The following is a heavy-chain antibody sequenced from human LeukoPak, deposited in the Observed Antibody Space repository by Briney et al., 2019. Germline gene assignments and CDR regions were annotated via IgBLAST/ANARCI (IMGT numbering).Heavy chain of an antibody. CDR2: ISGSGGST. CDR3: AKDQAVVPAAIYGY. V-gene: IGHV3-23*01. CDR1: GFTFSSYA. Sequence: HSGGSLRLSCAASGFTFSSYAMSWVRQAPGKGLEWVSAISGSGGSTYYADSVKGRFTISRDNSKNTLYLQMNSLRAEDTAVYYCAKDQAVVPAAIYGYWGQGTLVTVSS. J-gene: IGHJ4*02. D-gene: IGHD2-2*01.